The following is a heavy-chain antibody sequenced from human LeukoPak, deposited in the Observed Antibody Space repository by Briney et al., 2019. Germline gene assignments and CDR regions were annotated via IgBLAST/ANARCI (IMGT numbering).Heavy chain of an antibody. V-gene: IGHV3-48*01. D-gene: IGHD2-2*01. CDR1: GFTFSSYS. Sequence: GGSLRLSCAASGFTFSSYSMSWVRQAPGKGLEWVSYISSSSSTISYSDSLNGRFTISRDNAKNSLYLQMNSLRAEDTAVYYCARDGCSNTSCYVGRQYYYYMDVWGKGTTVTVSS. CDR2: ISSSSSTI. J-gene: IGHJ6*03. CDR3: ARDGCSNTSCYVGRQYYYYMDV.